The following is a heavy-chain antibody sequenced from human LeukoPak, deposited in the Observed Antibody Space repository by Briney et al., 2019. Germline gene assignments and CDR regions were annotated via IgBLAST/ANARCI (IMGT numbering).Heavy chain of an antibody. CDR2: ISGYGGST. J-gene: IGHJ3*02. Sequence: PGGSLRLSCAASGFTFSSYAMSWVRQAPGKGLEWVSAISGYGGSTYYADSVKGRFTISRDNSKNTLYLQMNSLRAEDTAVYYCAKDLGQQRDAFDIWGQGTMVTVSS. D-gene: IGHD3/OR15-3a*01. CDR3: AKDLGQQRDAFDI. CDR1: GFTFSSYA. V-gene: IGHV3-23*01.